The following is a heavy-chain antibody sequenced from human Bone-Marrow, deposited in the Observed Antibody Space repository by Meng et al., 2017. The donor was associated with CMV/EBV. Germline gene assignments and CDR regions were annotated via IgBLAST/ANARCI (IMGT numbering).Heavy chain of an antibody. V-gene: IGHV3-19*01. J-gene: IGHJ5*01. CDR3: GRVVVVPAAFSVVVVITTRDWFDS. CDR2: VSWNGSRT. Sequence: GGSLRLSCAASGFTFSNSDMNWVRQAPGKGLEWVSGVSWNGSRTHYADSVKGRFIISRDNSRNFLYQQMNSLRPEDMAVYYCGRVVVVPAAFSVVVVITTRDWFDSWGQGTLVTVSS. D-gene: IGHD3-22*01. CDR1: GFTFSNSD.